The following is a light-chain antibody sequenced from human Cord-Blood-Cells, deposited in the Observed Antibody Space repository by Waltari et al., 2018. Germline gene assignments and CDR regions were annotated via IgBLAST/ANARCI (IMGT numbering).Light chain of an antibody. J-gene: IGLJ2*01. CDR3: SSYAGSNNFGVV. V-gene: IGLV2-8*01. CDR2: EVS. Sequence: QSALTQPPSASGSPGQSVPIPCTGTSRDVGGYNYVSWYQQHPGKAPKLMIYEVSKRPSGVPDRFSGSKSGNTASLTVSGLQAEDEADYYCSSYAGSNNFGVVFGGGTKLTVL. CDR1: SRDVGGYNY.